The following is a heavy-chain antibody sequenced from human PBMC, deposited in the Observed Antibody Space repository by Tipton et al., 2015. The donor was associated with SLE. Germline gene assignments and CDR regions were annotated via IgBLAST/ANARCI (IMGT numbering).Heavy chain of an antibody. Sequence: TLSLTCAVSGASIGSGGYSWSWIRQPPGKGLEWIGEINHSGSTNYNPSLKSRVTISVDTSKNQFSLKLSSVTAADTAVYYCANWGPIVYYYYYMDVWGKGTTVTVSS. J-gene: IGHJ6*03. V-gene: IGHV4-30-2*01. CDR3: ANWGPIVYYYYYMDV. CDR2: INHSGST. CDR1: GASIGSGGYS. D-gene: IGHD3-16*01.